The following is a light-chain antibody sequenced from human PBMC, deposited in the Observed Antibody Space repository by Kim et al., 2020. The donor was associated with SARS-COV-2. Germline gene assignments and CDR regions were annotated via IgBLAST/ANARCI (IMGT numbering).Light chain of an antibody. CDR2: QDS. J-gene: IGLJ3*02. CDR3: QAWDSSPYWV. V-gene: IGLV3-1*01. Sequence: SYELTQPPSVSVSPGQTASITCSGDKLGDKYACWYQQKPGQSPVLVIYQDSKRPSGIPERFSGSNSGNTATLTISGTQAMDEADYYCQAWDSSPYWVLGG. CDR1: KLGDKY.